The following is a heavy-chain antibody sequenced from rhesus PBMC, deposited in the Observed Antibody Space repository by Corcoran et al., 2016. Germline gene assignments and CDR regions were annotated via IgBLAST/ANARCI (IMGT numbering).Heavy chain of an antibody. Sequence: QVQLQESGPGLVKPSETLSLTCAVSGYSISSGYYWGWIRQPPGKGLEYIGYISGRSVSTYYNPSLESRVTSSKDTSKNQFSLKVSSVTAADTAVYYCARQYSTAVSNWGQGVLVTVSS. D-gene: IGHD4-29*01. J-gene: IGHJ4*01. CDR1: GYSISSGYY. CDR2: ISGRSVST. CDR3: ARQYSTAVSN. V-gene: IGHV4-99*01.